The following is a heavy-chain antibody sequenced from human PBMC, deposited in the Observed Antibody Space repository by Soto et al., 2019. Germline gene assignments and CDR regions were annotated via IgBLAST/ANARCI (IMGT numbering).Heavy chain of an antibody. D-gene: IGHD4-17*01. J-gene: IGHJ6*02. CDR3: AKESYGDYGMDV. CDR1: VFIFSNYW. V-gene: IGHV3-74*03. CDR2: VNNDGSST. Sequence: GGSLRLSCAASVFIFSNYWMHWVRQAPGKWLVWFSRVNNDGSSTTXADSVKGRXTISRYNAKNSXYLQMXSLRAEDTAXYYCAKESYGDYGMDVWAQGTTVTVSS.